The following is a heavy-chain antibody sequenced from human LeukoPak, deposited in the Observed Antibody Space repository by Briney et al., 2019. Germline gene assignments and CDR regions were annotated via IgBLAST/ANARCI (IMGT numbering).Heavy chain of an antibody. V-gene: IGHV4-59*11. Sequence: PSETLSLTCTVSGASIRSHYWNWLRQPPGKGLEWIGYINYSGSTNSNPSLKSRATISMDTSKYHFSLKLSSVTAADTAVYFCERDTRSYDSSGYYFFDFWGQGTLVTVSS. J-gene: IGHJ4*02. CDR2: INYSGST. CDR1: GASIRSHY. D-gene: IGHD3-22*01. CDR3: ERDTRSYDSSGYYFFDF.